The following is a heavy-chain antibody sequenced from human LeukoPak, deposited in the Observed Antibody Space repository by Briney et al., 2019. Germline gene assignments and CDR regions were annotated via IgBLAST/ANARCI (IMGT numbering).Heavy chain of an antibody. CDR3: ASLPRTILPPPNAFDI. D-gene: IGHD3-3*01. CDR2: IYYSGST. CDR1: GGSISSSSYY. Sequence: TSETLSLTCTVSGGSISSSSYYWGWIRQPPGKGLEWIGSIYYSGSTYYNPSLKSRVTISVDTSKNQFSLKLSSVTAADTAVYYCASLPRTILPPPNAFDIWGQGTMVTVSS. J-gene: IGHJ3*02. V-gene: IGHV4-39*07.